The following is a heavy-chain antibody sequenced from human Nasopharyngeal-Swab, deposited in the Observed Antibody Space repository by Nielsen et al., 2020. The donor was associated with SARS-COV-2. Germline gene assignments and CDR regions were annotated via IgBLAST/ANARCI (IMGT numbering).Heavy chain of an antibody. D-gene: IGHD1-20*01. V-gene: IGHV3-53*01. Sequence: GSLKTSFAASWFTVAHNYMTWVRQVQGKGLEWISHIYASGDTHTADAVKGRFTISRDSSENTLYLEMNNLTPDDTATYYCAAPLTGLHYWGQGTLVTVSS. CDR2: IYASGDT. J-gene: IGHJ4*02. CDR3: AAPLTGLHY. CDR1: WFTVAHNY.